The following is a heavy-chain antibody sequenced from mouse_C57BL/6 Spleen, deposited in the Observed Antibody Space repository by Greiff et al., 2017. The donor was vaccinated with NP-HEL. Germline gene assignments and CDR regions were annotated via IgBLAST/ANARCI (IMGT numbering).Heavy chain of an antibody. J-gene: IGHJ1*03. CDR1: GFTFSSYA. V-gene: IGHV5-4*03. CDR2: ISDGGSYT. Sequence: DVMLVESGGGLVKPGGSLKLSCAASGFTFSSYAMSWVRQTPEKRLEWVATISDGGSYTYYPDNVKGRFTISRDNAKNNLYLQMSHLKSEDTAMYYCARGLMITTKYFDVWGTGTTVTVSS. D-gene: IGHD2-4*01. CDR3: ARGLMITTKYFDV.